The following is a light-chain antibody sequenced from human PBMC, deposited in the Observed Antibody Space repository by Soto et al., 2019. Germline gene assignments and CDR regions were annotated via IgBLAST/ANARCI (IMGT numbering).Light chain of an antibody. CDR2: VAS. CDR1: QSLSGNY. J-gene: IGKJ5*01. V-gene: IGKV3-20*01. Sequence: EIVLTQSPGTLSLSPGERVTLSCRASQSLSGNYLAWYQQKPGQAPKFLIYVASNRATDIPDRFSGGGSGTDFALTINRLEPEDSAVYYCQQYGHSPITFGQGTRLEIK. CDR3: QQYGHSPIT.